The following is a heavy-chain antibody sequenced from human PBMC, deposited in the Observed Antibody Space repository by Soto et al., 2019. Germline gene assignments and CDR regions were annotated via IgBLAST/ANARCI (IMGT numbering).Heavy chain of an antibody. CDR1: GFTFSSYW. J-gene: IGHJ4*02. Sequence: EVQLVESGGGLVQPGGSLRLSCAASGFTFSSYWMHWVRQAPGKGLVWVSRINSDGSSTSYADSVKGRFTISRDNAKNTLYLQMNSLRAEDTAVYYCARVRIAAAGFNPFFDYWGQGTLVTVSS. CDR2: INSDGSST. CDR3: ARVRIAAAGFNPFFDY. D-gene: IGHD6-13*01. V-gene: IGHV3-74*01.